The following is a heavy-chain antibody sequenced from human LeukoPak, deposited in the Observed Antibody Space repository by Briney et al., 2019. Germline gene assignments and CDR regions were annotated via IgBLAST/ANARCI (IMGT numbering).Heavy chain of an antibody. CDR2: INPNSGGT. J-gene: IGHJ4*02. V-gene: IGHV1-2*02. CDR1: GYTFTGYY. CDR3: ARSYYYDSSGYPDY. D-gene: IGHD3-22*01. Sequence: GASVKVSCEASGYTFTGYYMHWVRQAPGQGLEWMGWINPNSGGTNYAQKFQGRVTMTRDTSISTAYMELSRLRSDDTAVYYCARSYYYDSSGYPDYWGQGTLVTVSS.